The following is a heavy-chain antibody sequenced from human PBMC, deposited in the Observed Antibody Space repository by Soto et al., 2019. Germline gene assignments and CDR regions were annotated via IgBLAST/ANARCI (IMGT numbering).Heavy chain of an antibody. D-gene: IGHD3-9*01. CDR1: GGSIRSDTYY. CDR3: VCFWPPPYSDSLTDYTDAFDY. J-gene: IGHJ4*02. CDR2: ISYSGST. V-gene: IGHV4-39*01. Sequence: SETLSLTCTVSGGSIRSDTYYWGWIRQTTEKKLEWIASISYSGSTYYNPTLKSRLTISVDTSKSQFSLKLSSVTAADTAVYFCVCFWPPPYSDSLTDYTDAFDYWGQGTLVTVSS.